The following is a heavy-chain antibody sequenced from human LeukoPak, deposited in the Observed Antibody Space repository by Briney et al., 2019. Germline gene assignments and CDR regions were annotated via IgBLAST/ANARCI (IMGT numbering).Heavy chain of an antibody. D-gene: IGHD1-26*01. V-gene: IGHV1-69*13. CDR2: IIPIFGTA. Sequence: GASVKVSCKASGGTFSSYAISWVRQAPGQGLEWMGGIIPIFGTANYAQKFQGRVTITADESTSTAYMELSSLRSEDTAVYYCARFRELLAFGFDYWGQGTLVTVSS. CDR1: GGTFSSYA. CDR3: ARFRELLAFGFDY. J-gene: IGHJ4*02.